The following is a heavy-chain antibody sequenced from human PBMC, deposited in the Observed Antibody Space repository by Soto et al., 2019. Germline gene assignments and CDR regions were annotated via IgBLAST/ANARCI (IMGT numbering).Heavy chain of an antibody. D-gene: IGHD2-21*02. Sequence: SLRLSCAASGFTFSSYAMHWVRQAPGKGLEWVAVISYDGSNKYYADSVKGRFTISRDNSKNTLYLQMNSLRAEDTAVYYCARATRIVVVTAVPFQHWGQGTLVTVSS. CDR3: ARATRIVVVTAVPFQH. CDR2: ISYDGSNK. J-gene: IGHJ1*01. CDR1: GFTFSSYA. V-gene: IGHV3-30-3*01.